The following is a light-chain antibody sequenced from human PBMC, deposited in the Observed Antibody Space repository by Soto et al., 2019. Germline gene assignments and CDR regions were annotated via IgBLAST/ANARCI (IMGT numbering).Light chain of an antibody. Sequence: QSALTQPASVSGSPGQSITISCTGTSSDVGGYNYVSWYQQHPGKAPKLMIYDVSNRPSGVSNRFSGSKSGNNASLTISGRQAEDEADYYCSSYTSSSTPYYVFGTGTKLTVL. CDR3: SSYTSSSTPYYV. CDR2: DVS. CDR1: SSDVGGYNY. V-gene: IGLV2-14*01. J-gene: IGLJ1*01.